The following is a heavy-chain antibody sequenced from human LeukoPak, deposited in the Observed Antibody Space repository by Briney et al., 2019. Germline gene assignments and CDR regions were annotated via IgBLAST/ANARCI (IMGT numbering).Heavy chain of an antibody. CDR2: IIPIFGTA. J-gene: IGHJ6*02. V-gene: IGHV1-69*13. CDR1: GGTFSSYA. CDR3: ARAEGPSGSYYYGMDV. Sequence: GASVKVSCKASGGTFSSYAISWVRQAPGQGLEWMGGIIPIFGTANYAQKFQGRVTITADESTSTAYMELSSLRSEDTAVYYCARAEGPSGSYYYGMDVWGQGTTVTVSS. D-gene: IGHD1-26*01.